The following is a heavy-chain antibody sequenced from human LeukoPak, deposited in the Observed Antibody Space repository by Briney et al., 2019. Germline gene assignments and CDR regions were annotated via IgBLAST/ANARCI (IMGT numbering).Heavy chain of an antibody. CDR3: ARQVNNWFDP. V-gene: IGHV5-51*01. CDR2: TYPGNSDT. CDR1: GYSFTTYW. J-gene: IGHJ5*02. Sequence: GESLKISCKGSGYSFTTYWIGWVRQMPGKGLEWMGITYPGNSDTRYSPSFQGQVTISADKSISTAYLQWSSLKASDAAMYYCARQVNNWFDPWGQGTLVTVSS.